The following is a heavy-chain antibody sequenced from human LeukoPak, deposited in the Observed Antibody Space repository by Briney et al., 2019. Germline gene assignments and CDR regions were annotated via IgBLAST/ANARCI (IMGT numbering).Heavy chain of an antibody. CDR2: ISGSGGST. Sequence: GGSLRLSCAASGFTFSSYAMSWVRQAPGKGLEWVSAISGSGGSTYYADSVKGRFTISRDNAKNSLYLQMNSLRAEDTAVYYCARGSRFGVVGRDAFDIWGQGTMVTVSS. D-gene: IGHD3-3*01. V-gene: IGHV3-23*01. CDR1: GFTFSSYA. J-gene: IGHJ3*02. CDR3: ARGSRFGVVGRDAFDI.